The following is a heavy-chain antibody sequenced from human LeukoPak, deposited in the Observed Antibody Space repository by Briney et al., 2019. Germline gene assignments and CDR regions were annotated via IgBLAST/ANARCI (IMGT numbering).Heavy chain of an antibody. CDR3: ARDRNGSGSYVVY. D-gene: IGHD3-10*01. CDR1: GYPFSRSG. CDR2: ISAYNGNT. J-gene: IGHJ4*02. V-gene: IGHV1-18*01. Sequence: ASVKVSCKASGYPFSRSGISWVRQAPGRGLEWMGWISAYNGNTNYAQKLQGRVTMTTDTSTSTAYMELRSLRSDDTAVYYCARDRNGSGSYVVYWGQGTLVTVSS.